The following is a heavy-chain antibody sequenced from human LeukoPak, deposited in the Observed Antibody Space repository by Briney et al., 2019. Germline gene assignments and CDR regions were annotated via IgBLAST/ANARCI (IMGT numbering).Heavy chain of an antibody. V-gene: IGHV4-59*12. Sequence: PSETLSLTCTVSGGFISSYYWSWIRQPPGKGLEWIGYIYYSGSTNYNPSLKSRVTISVDTSKNQFSLKLSSVTAADTAIYYCARDFSSSSTVYYYYYMDVWGKGTTVTVSS. CDR3: ARDFSSSSTVYYYYYMDV. CDR2: IYYSGST. D-gene: IGHD6-6*01. J-gene: IGHJ6*03. CDR1: GGFISSYY.